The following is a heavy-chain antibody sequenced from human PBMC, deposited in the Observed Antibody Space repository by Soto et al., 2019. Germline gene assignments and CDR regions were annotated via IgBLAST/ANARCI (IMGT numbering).Heavy chain of an antibody. Sequence: SETLSLTCTVSGGSISSSSYYWGWIRQPPGKGLERIGSIYYSGSTYYNPSLKSRVTISVDTSKNQFSLKLSSVTAADTAVYYCARQARYRFDPWGQGILVTVSS. CDR1: GGSISSSSYY. J-gene: IGHJ5*02. V-gene: IGHV4-39*01. D-gene: IGHD1-20*01. CDR2: IYYSGST. CDR3: ARQARYRFDP.